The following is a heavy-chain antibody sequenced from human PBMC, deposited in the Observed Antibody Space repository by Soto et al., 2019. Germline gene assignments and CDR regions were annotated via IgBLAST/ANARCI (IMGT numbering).Heavy chain of an antibody. Sequence: GGSLRLSCAASGFAFSAFTMNWVRQVPGKGLEWVSSISSTSNSKYYSDSVTGRFTISRDNARNSLYLQMNSLRAEDTAVYYCARGPISHFDFWGQGSLVTAPQ. V-gene: IGHV3-21*01. CDR1: GFAFSAFT. CDR2: ISSTSNSK. J-gene: IGHJ4*02. D-gene: IGHD1-20*01. CDR3: ARGPISHFDF.